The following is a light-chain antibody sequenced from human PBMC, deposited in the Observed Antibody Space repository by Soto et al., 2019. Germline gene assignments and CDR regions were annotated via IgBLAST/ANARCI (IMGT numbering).Light chain of an antibody. V-gene: IGKV1-5*01. CDR3: QQYNSYPGS. Sequence: DIPMTQSPSTLSASVGDRVTITCRASQSISSWLAWYQQKPGKAPKLHIYDASSLGSGVPSRFSGSGSGTEFTLTISSLQPDDFATYYCQQYNSYPGSFGQGTKLEF. J-gene: IGKJ2*01. CDR1: QSISSW. CDR2: DAS.